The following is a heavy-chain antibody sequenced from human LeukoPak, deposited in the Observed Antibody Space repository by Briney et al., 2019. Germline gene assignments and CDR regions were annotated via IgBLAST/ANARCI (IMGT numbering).Heavy chain of an antibody. J-gene: IGHJ4*02. CDR2: INPNSGGT. Sequence: GASVKVSCKASGYTFTGYYMHWVRQAPGQGLEWMGWINPNSGGTNYAQKFQGRVTMTRDTSISTAYMELSRLRSDDTAVYYCARGATIFGVVTSWGIDYWGQGTLVTVSS. D-gene: IGHD3-3*01. CDR1: GYTFTGYY. CDR3: ARGATIFGVVTSWGIDY. V-gene: IGHV1-2*02.